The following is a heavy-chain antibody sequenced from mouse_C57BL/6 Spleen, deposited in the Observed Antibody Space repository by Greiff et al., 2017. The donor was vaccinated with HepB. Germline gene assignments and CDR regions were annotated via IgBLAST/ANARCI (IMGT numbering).Heavy chain of an antibody. Sequence: EVHLVESGGGLVKPGGSLKLSCAASGFTFSSYAMSWVRQTPEKRLEWVATISDGGSYTYYPDNVKGRFTISRDNAKNNLYLQMSHLKSEDTAMYYCARDGTVAFYYFDYWGQGTTLTVSS. J-gene: IGHJ2*01. V-gene: IGHV5-4*01. CDR3: ARDGTVAFYYFDY. D-gene: IGHD1-1*01. CDR2: ISDGGSYT. CDR1: GFTFSSYA.